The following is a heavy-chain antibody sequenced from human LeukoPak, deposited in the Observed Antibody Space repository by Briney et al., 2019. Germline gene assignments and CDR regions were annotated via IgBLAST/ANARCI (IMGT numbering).Heavy chain of an antibody. D-gene: IGHD6-19*01. J-gene: IGHJ4*02. Sequence: GGSLRLSCAASGFTFTSYWMSWVRQAPGKGLEWVANINQNGGEKYYVDSVKGRFTISRDSAKNSLYLQMNSLRAEDTAVYYCARDAGYGWYPGWGQGTLVTVSS. CDR2: INQNGGEK. CDR3: ARDAGYGWYPG. CDR1: GFTFTSYW. V-gene: IGHV3-7*01.